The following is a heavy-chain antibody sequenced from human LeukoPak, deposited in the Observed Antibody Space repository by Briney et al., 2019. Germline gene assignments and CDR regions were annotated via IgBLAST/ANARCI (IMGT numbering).Heavy chain of an antibody. CDR1: GFTFSSYA. J-gene: IGHJ6*02. D-gene: IGHD3-3*01. CDR2: ISYDGSNK. Sequence: PGRSLRLSCAASGFTFSSYAMHWVRQAPGKGLEWVAVISYDGSNKYYADSVKGRFTISRDNSKNTLYLQMNSLRAEDTAVYYCVLPYYDFWSGRAYYGMDVWGQGTTVTVSS. CDR3: VLPYYDFWSGRAYYGMDV. V-gene: IGHV3-30-3*01.